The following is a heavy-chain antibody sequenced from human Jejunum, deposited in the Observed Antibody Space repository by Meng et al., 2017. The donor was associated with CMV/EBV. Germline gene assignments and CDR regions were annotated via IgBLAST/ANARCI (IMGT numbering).Heavy chain of an antibody. J-gene: IGHJ4*02. V-gene: IGHV1-2*02. CDR3: ARDYYGSGSYWGGTNLGFDS. CDR1: FTGFY. Sequence: FTGFYIHWVRQAPGQGLEWIGWINPNSGDTNYAQRFQGRVTMTRDTSISTAYMELSSLRSDDTAVYYCARDYYGSGSYWGGTNLGFDSWGQGTLVTVSS. CDR2: INPNSGDT. D-gene: IGHD3-10*01.